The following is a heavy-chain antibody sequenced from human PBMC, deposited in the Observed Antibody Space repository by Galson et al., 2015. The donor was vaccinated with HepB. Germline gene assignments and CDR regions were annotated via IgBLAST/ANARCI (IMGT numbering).Heavy chain of an antibody. V-gene: IGHV3-33*01. CDR3: AMEGDPYNYWSALDF. J-gene: IGHJ4*02. Sequence: SLRLSCAASGFTFRIHGMNWVRQAPGKGLEWVASIWSDGTNKYYADSVKGRFTISRDNSKNALYLQMNSLGAEDTAVYHCAMEGDPYNYWSALDFWGQGTLVTVSS. D-gene: IGHD3-3*01. CDR1: GFTFRIHG. CDR2: IWSDGTNK.